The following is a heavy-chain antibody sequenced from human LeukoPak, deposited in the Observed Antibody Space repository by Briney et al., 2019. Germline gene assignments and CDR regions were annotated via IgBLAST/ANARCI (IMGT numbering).Heavy chain of an antibody. CDR2: ISSHSRDI. CDR3: ARDDRDISSFRFDY. D-gene: IGHD6-6*01. V-gene: IGHV3-21*01. J-gene: IGHJ4*01. CDR1: GFTFNTYS. Sequence: PGGSLRLSCAASGFTFNTYSMNWVRQAPGKGLECVSSISSHSRDIYYADSVKGRFTISRDNAKNSLHLQMNSLRAEDTAVYYCARDDRDISSFRFDYWGHGILVTVSS.